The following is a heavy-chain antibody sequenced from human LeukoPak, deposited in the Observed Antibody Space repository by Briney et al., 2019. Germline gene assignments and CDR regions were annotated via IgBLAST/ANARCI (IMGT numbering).Heavy chain of an antibody. CDR2: INSDGSST. J-gene: IGHJ4*02. Sequence: PGGSLRLSCAASGFTFSSYWMHWVRQAPGKGLVWVSRINSDGSSTSYADSVKGRFTISRDNARNTLYLQMNSLRAEDTAVYYCARDGGAEYYDYWGQGTLVTVSS. D-gene: IGHD3-3*01. CDR3: ARDGGAEYYDY. CDR1: GFTFSSYW. V-gene: IGHV3-74*01.